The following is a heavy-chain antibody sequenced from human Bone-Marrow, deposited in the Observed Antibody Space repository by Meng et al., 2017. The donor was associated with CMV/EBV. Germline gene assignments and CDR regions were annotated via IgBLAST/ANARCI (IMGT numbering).Heavy chain of an antibody. D-gene: IGHD6-6*01. V-gene: IGHV6-1*01. J-gene: IGHJ6*02. CDR3: ARDLVEYSSSFYYYYYGMDV. Sequence: SQTLSLTCAISGDSVSSNSAAWNWIRQSPSRGLEWLGRTYYRSKWYNDYAVSVKSRITINPDTSKNQFSLQLNSVTPEDTAVYYCARDLVEYSSSFYYYYYGMDVWGQGTTVTVSS. CDR1: GDSVSSNSAA. CDR2: TYYRSKWYN.